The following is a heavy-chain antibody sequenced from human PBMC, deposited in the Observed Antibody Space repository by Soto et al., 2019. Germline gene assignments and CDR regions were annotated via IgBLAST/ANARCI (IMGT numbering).Heavy chain of an antibody. CDR2: INQSGST. J-gene: IGHJ4*02. CDR1: GGSFSGYY. CDR3: ARGGYSYYFDY. D-gene: IGHD5-18*01. V-gene: IGHV4-34*01. Sequence: PSETLSLTCAVYGGSFSGYYWSWIRQPPGKGLEWIGEINQSGSTNYNPSLKSRVTISVDTSKNQFSLKLSSVTAADTAVYYCARGGYSYYFDYWGQGTLVTVSS.